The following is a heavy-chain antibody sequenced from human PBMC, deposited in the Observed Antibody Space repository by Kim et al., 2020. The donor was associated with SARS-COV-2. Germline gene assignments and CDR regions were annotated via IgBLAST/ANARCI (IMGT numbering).Heavy chain of an antibody. J-gene: IGHJ6*02. D-gene: IGHD6-19*01. CDR3: AKEGLRSGRYYYYYGMDV. V-gene: IGHV3-43*02. Sequence: GGSLRLSCAASGFTFDDYAMHWVRQAPGKGLEWVSLISGDGGSTYYADSVKGRFTISRDNSKNSLYLQMNSLRTEDTALYYCAKEGLRSGRYYYYYGMDVWGQATTVTVSS. CDR1: GFTFDDYA. CDR2: ISGDGGST.